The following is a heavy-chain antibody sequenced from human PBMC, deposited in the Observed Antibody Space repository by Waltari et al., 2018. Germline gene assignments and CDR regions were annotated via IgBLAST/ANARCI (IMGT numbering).Heavy chain of an antibody. J-gene: IGHJ6*03. V-gene: IGHV3-30-3*01. CDR2: ISYDGSNK. CDR3: ASEYGGYCSSTSCHNDYYYYYMDV. D-gene: IGHD2-2*01. Sequence: IPWVRQAPGKGLEWVAVISYDGSNKYYADSVKGRFTISRDNSKNTLYLQMNSLRAEDTAVYYCASEYGGYCSSTSCHNDYYYYYMDVWGKGTTVTISS.